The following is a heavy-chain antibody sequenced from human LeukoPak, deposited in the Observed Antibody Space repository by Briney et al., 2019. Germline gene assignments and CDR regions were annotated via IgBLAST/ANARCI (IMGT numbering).Heavy chain of an antibody. CDR2: IYHSGST. J-gene: IGHJ4*02. CDR3: ARAPPGGDYGDYRPFDY. Sequence: SETLSLTCAVSGGSISSSNWWSWVRRPPGKGLEWIGEIYHSGSTNYNPSLKSRVTISVDKSKNQFSLKLSSVTAADTAVYYCARAPPGGDYGDYRPFDYWGQGTLVTVSS. V-gene: IGHV4-4*02. CDR1: GGSISSSNW. D-gene: IGHD4-17*01.